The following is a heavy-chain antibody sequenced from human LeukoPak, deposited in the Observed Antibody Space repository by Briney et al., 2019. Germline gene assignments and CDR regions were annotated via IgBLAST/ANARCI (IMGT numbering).Heavy chain of an antibody. D-gene: IGHD3-10*01. CDR3: ARHAYYGSGSYRFDFEF. V-gene: IGHV4-59*08. Sequence: PSETLSLTCTGSGGSISSYYWSWIRQPPGKGLEWIGYTYYSGTTNYNPSLKSRVTISLDPSKNQFSLKLSSVTAADTAVYYCARHAYYGSGSYRFDFEFWGQGTLVTVSS. CDR2: TYYSGTT. J-gene: IGHJ4*02. CDR1: GGSISSYY.